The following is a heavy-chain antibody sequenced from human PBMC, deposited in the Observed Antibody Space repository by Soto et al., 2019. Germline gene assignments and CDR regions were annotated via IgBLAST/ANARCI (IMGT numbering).Heavy chain of an antibody. J-gene: IGHJ4*02. CDR2: IWYDGSNK. CDR3: AREGYYDFWSGYLD. V-gene: IGHV3-33*01. D-gene: IGHD3-3*01. Sequence: QVQLVESGGGVVQPGRSLRLSCAASGFTFSSYGMHWVRQAPGKGLEWVAVIWYDGSNKYYADSVKGRFTISRDNSKNPLYLQMNSLGAEDTAVYYCAREGYYDFWSGYLDWGQGTLVTVSS. CDR1: GFTFSSYG.